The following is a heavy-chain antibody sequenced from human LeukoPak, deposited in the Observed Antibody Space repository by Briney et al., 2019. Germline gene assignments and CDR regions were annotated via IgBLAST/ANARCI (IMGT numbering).Heavy chain of an antibody. Sequence: SGPALVKPTQALTLTCTFSGFSLSTSGMCGSWIRQPPGKALEWLARIDWDDDKYYSTSLKTRLTISKDTSKNQVVLTMTNMDPVDTATYYCARTYGGNSPPTYSFDYWGQGTLVTVSS. D-gene: IGHD4-23*01. J-gene: IGHJ4*02. CDR2: IDWDDDK. CDR3: ARTYGGNSPPTYSFDY. CDR1: GFSLSTSGMC. V-gene: IGHV2-70*11.